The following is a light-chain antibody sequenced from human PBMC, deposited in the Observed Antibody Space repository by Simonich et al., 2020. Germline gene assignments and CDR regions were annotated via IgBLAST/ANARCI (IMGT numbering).Light chain of an antibody. J-gene: IGKJ2*01. CDR3: MQSIQLPRT. V-gene: IGKV2D-29*02. CDR1: QSLLHSDGKTY. CDR2: EVS. Sequence: DIVMTQTPISLSVTPGQPASISCKYSQSLLHSDGKTYLYWYLQKQGQSPQLLIYEVSHRFSGVPGRFSGSGSWTDFTLKISRVEAEDVVVYYCMQSIQLPRTFGQGTKLEIK.